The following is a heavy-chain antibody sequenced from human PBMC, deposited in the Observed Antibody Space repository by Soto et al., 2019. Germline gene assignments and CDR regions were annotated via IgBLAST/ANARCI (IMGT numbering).Heavy chain of an antibody. Sequence: SETLSLTCTVSGGSVSTGMKYWGWVRQPPGKALEFIGYMYKTGETLLNSSLKSRVTLSMETSKNQFSLTLSSVTAADTAVYFCMKAHESGDFLGMSVWGPGTTVTVSS. V-gene: IGHV4-61*01. J-gene: IGHJ6*02. CDR1: GGSVSTGMKY. CDR2: MYKTGET. D-gene: IGHD3-10*01. CDR3: MKAHESGDFLGMSV.